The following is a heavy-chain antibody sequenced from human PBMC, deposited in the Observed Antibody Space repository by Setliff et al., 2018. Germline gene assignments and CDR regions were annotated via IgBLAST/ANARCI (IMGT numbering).Heavy chain of an antibody. V-gene: IGHV1-24*01. CDR3: ATGFLRYDILTGYYQRPHYFEY. CDR1: GSTVTESS. D-gene: IGHD3-9*01. CDR2: FDPEDGER. J-gene: IGHJ4*02. Sequence: ASVKVSCKVSGSTVTESSMHWVRQAPGKGLEWMGGFDPEDGERIYAQHFQGRLTMTEDTSTDTAYMELSSLRSEDTAVYYCATGFLRYDILTGYYQRPHYFEYWGQGILVTVSS.